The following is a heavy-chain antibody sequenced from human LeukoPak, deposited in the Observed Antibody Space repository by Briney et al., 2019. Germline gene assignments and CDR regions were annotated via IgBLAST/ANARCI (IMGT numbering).Heavy chain of an antibody. D-gene: IGHD3-10*01. CDR3: ARDGNAYGRGSPHY. V-gene: IGHV3-11*01. CDR1: GFTFSDYY. CDR2: ISISVSPK. Sequence: GGSLRLSCAASGFTFSDYYMSWIRQAPGKGLEWGSYISISVSPKYYADSVKGRFTISRDNAKSSYLQMNSLRAEDTAVYYCARDGNAYGRGSPHYWGQGTLVTVSS. J-gene: IGHJ4*02.